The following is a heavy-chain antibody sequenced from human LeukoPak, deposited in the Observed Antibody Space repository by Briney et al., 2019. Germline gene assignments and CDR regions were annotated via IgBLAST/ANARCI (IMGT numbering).Heavy chain of an antibody. CDR2: IYSGGNT. J-gene: IGHJ4*02. CDR1: GFTVSSNY. CDR3: ARSFLGDGSGWYFGFDY. Sequence: GGSLRLSCAASGFTVSSNYMGWVRQAPGKGLEWVSIIYSGGNTYYADSVKGRFTISRDTSKNTLYLQMNSLRAEDTAVYYCARSFLGDGSGWYFGFDYWGQGTLVTVSS. D-gene: IGHD6-19*01. V-gene: IGHV3-53*01.